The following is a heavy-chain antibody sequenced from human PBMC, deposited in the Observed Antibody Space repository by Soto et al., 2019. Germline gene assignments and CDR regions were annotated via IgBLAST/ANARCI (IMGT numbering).Heavy chain of an antibody. Sequence: QVHLVESGGGVVQPGRSLRLSCAASGFTFSTYAMHWVRQAPGKGLEWVAFMSNDGSNTYYADSVKGRFTISRDNSKNTLYLQMNILRPEDTAVYYCARELISSTSPVEFDSWGQGTLVTVSS. CDR3: ARELISSTSPVEFDS. J-gene: IGHJ4*02. CDR1: GFTFSTYA. V-gene: IGHV3-30-3*01. D-gene: IGHD6-13*01. CDR2: MSNDGSNT.